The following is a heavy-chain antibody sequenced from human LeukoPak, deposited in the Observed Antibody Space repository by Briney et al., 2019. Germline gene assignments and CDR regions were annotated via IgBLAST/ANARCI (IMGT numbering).Heavy chain of an antibody. CDR1: GFTFSFYS. CDR2: MSVSSGLI. V-gene: IGHV3-21*01. Sequence: PGGSLRLSCAASGFTFSFYSMNWVRQAPGKGLEWVSSMSVSSGLIYYADSVKGRFTVSRDNAKNSLYLQMNSLRAEDTAVYYCARVRYYGSGSYDYWGQGTLVTVSS. J-gene: IGHJ4*02. D-gene: IGHD3-10*01. CDR3: ARVRYYGSGSYDY.